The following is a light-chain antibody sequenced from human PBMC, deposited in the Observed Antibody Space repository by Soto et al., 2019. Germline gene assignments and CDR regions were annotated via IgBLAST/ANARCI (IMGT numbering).Light chain of an antibody. CDR1: QSVLYSSNNKNY. CDR2: WAS. CDR3: QQYYSTPLT. Sequence: DIVMTQSPDSLAVSLGERATINCKSSQSVLYSSNNKNYLAWYQQKPGQPPKLLIYWASTRESGVPDRFSGSGSRTDFALTISSLQAEGVAVYYCQQYYSTPLTCGGGTKVEIK. V-gene: IGKV4-1*01. J-gene: IGKJ4*01.